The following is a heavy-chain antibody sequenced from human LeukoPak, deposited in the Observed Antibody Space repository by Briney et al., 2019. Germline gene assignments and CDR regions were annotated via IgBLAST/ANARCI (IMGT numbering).Heavy chain of an antibody. V-gene: IGHV3-23*01. CDR1: GFTFNSYA. CDR3: VKNGGDFWSGYYYYYMDV. CDR2: ISGSGGRT. Sequence: GGSLRLSCAASGFTFNSYAMSWVRQAPGKGLEWVSIISGSGGRTYYADSVQGRFTFSRDNSTNTLYLQMNSLRAEDTAEYYCVKNGGDFWSGYYYYYMDVWGKGTTVTVSS. J-gene: IGHJ6*03. D-gene: IGHD3-3*01.